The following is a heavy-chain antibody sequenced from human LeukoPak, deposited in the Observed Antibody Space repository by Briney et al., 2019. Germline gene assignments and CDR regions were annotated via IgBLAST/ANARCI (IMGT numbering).Heavy chain of an antibody. CDR1: GYSISSGYY. CDR3: ARMRWKYRSPPDY. Sequence: SETLSLTCTVSGYSISSGYYWGWIRQPPGKGLEWIGSIYHSGSTYYNPSLKSRVTISVDTSKNQFSLKLSSVTAADTAVYYCARMRWKYRSPPDYWGQGTLVTVSS. J-gene: IGHJ4*02. D-gene: IGHD6-6*01. CDR2: IYHSGST. V-gene: IGHV4-38-2*02.